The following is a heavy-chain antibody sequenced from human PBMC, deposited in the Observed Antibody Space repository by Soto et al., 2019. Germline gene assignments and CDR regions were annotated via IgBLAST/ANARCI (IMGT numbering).Heavy chain of an antibody. Sequence: ASVKVSCKASGYTFTRYYVHWVRQAPGQGLEWMGIINPSGGPTKYAQKFQGRVTMTRDTSTSTVYMELSSLSSEDSALYYCAREGHSSDFGGRPFDDWGQGTPVTVSS. CDR1: GYTFTRYY. V-gene: IGHV1-46*01. CDR2: INPSGGPT. D-gene: IGHD2-21*01. J-gene: IGHJ4*02. CDR3: AREGHSSDFGGRPFDD.